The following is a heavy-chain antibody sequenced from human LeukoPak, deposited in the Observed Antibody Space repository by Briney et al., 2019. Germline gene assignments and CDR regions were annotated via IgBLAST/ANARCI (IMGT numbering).Heavy chain of an antibody. CDR2: IYTSGST. CDR3: ARPAPAIYGGNSVVPFDY. V-gene: IGHV4-4*09. J-gene: IGHJ4*02. D-gene: IGHD4-23*01. CDR1: GGSISSYY. Sequence: SETLSLTCTVSGGSISSYYWSWIRQPPGKGLEWIGYIYTSGSTNYNPSLKSRVTISVDTSKNQFSLKLSSVTAADTAVYYCARPAPAIYGGNSVVPFDYWGQGTLVTVSS.